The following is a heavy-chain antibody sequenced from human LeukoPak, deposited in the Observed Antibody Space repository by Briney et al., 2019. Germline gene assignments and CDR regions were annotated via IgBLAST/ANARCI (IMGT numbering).Heavy chain of an antibody. CDR1: GGSISSGSYY. V-gene: IGHV4-61*09. CDR2: IYTSGST. Sequence: PSETLSLTCTVSGGSISSGSYYWSWIRQPAGKGLEWIGHIYTSGSTNYNPSLKSRVTISVDTSKNQFSLRLSSVTAADTAVYYCARSSSGYHSSDYWGQGTLVTVSS. D-gene: IGHD3-22*01. J-gene: IGHJ4*01. CDR3: ARSSSGYHSSDY.